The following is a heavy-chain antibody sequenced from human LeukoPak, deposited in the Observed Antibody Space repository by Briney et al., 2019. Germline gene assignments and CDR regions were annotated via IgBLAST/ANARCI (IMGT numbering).Heavy chain of an antibody. CDR3: ARSYSGSYWGDNNWFDP. D-gene: IGHD1-26*01. V-gene: IGHV1-69*13. J-gene: IGHJ5*02. CDR2: IIPIFGTA. CDR1: GGTFSNYA. Sequence: ASVKVSCKASGGTFSNYAISWVRQAPGQGLEWMGGIIPIFGTANYAQKFQGRVTITADESTSTAYMELSSLRSEDTAVYYCARSYSGSYWGDNNWFDPWGQGTLVTVSS.